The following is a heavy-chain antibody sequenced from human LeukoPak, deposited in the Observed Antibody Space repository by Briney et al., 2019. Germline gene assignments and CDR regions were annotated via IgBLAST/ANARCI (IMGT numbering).Heavy chain of an antibody. CDR1: GFTFSDYY. CDR2: ISSSGSTI. Sequence: GGSLRLSCAASGFTFSDYYMSWIRQAPGKGLEWVSYISSSGSTIYYADSVKGRFTISRDNAKNSLYLQMNSLRAEDTAVYYCARDHRDDYGDYGGMDVWGKGTTVTVSS. D-gene: IGHD4-17*01. CDR3: ARDHRDDYGDYGGMDV. J-gene: IGHJ6*04. V-gene: IGHV3-11*04.